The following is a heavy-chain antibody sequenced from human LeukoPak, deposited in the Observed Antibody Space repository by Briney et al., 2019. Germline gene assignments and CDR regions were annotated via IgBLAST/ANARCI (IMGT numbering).Heavy chain of an antibody. J-gene: IGHJ4*02. V-gene: IGHV4-39*01. Sequence: SGTLSLTCTVSGGSISSTSYYWGWIRQPPGKGLEWIGSMYYSGSTYYTPSLKSRVTISVDTSKTQFSLKLSSVTAADTAVYYCARLAGPYGRFDYWGQGTLVTVSS. CDR2: MYYSGST. CDR1: GGSISSTSYY. CDR3: ARLAGPYGRFDY. D-gene: IGHD3-10*01.